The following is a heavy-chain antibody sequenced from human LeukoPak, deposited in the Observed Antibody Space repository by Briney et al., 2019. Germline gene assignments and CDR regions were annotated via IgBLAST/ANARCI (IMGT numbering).Heavy chain of an antibody. CDR3: ARDLGYYYGSGSYYSASGLFDY. Sequence: GGSLRLSCAASGFTFSSYGMHWVRQAPGKGLEWVAVIWYDGSNKYYADSVKGRFTISRDNAKNSLYLQMNSLRDEDTAVYYCARDLGYYYGSGSYYSASGLFDYWGQGTLVTVSS. J-gene: IGHJ4*02. D-gene: IGHD3-10*01. CDR1: GFTFSSYG. CDR2: IWYDGSNK. V-gene: IGHV3-33*01.